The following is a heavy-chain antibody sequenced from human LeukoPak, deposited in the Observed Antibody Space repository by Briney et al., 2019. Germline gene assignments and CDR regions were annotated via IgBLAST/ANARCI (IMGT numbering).Heavy chain of an antibody. CDR1: GFTFSSYA. CDR3: AKGDIVVVVAGFSFDY. V-gene: IGHV3-23*01. CDR2: ISGSGGST. J-gene: IGHJ4*02. D-gene: IGHD2-15*01. Sequence: GGSLRLSCAASGFTFSSYAMSWVRQAPGKGLEWVSAISGSGGSTYYADSVKGRFTISRDNSKNTLYLQMNSLRAEDTAVYYCAKGDIVVVVAGFSFDYWGQETLVTVSS.